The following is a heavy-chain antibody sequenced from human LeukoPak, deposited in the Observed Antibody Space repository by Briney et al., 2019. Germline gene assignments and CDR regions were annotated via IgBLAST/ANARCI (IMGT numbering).Heavy chain of an antibody. Sequence: GGSLRLSCAASGFTFSDHCMDWVRQAPGKGLEWVGRTRNKANSYTTEYAASVKGRFTISRDDSKNTLYLQLNSLKTEDTAVYFCTTDASMGATHFDYWGQGTLVTVSS. CDR1: GFTFSDHC. J-gene: IGHJ4*02. V-gene: IGHV3-72*01. D-gene: IGHD1-26*01. CDR2: TRNKANSYTT. CDR3: TTDASMGATHFDY.